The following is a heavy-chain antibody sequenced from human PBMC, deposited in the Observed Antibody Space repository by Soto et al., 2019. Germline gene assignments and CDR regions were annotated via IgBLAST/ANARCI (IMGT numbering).Heavy chain of an antibody. V-gene: IGHV4-31*03. CDR3: ARVKREFGEILHHY. Sequence: SETLSLTCTVSGGSIRNGGYYWSWVRQHPRTGLEWIGYIYDNGATYSNPSLKSRVTISVDTSKNQFSLKVTSVTAADSAVYYCARVKREFGEILHHYWGHGTLVTVSS. CDR1: GGSIRNGGYY. J-gene: IGHJ4*01. CDR2: IYDNGAT. D-gene: IGHD3-10*01.